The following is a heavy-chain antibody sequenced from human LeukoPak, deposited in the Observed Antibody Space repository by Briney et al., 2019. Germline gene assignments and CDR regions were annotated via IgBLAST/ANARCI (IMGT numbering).Heavy chain of an antibody. D-gene: IGHD1-26*01. Sequence: GALVKVSCKASGYTFTSYGISWVRQAPGQGLEWMGWISAYNGNTNYAQKLQGRVTMTTDTSTSTAYMELRSLRSDDTAVYYCARDLIVGATNWFDPWGQGTLVTVSS. CDR2: ISAYNGNT. CDR1: GYTFTSYG. V-gene: IGHV1-18*01. CDR3: ARDLIVGATNWFDP. J-gene: IGHJ5*02.